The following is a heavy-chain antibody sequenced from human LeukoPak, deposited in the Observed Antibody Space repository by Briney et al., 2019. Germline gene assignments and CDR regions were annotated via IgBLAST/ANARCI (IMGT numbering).Heavy chain of an antibody. Sequence: SETLSLTCTVSGGSISSYYWSWIRQPPGKGLEWIGYIYYSGSTNYNPSLKSRVTRSVDTSKNQFSLKLSSVTAADTAVYYCAREEVPYSYGFGDAFDIWGQGTMVTVSS. D-gene: IGHD5-18*01. CDR3: AREEVPYSYGFGDAFDI. CDR1: GGSISSYY. CDR2: IYYSGST. V-gene: IGHV4-59*01. J-gene: IGHJ3*02.